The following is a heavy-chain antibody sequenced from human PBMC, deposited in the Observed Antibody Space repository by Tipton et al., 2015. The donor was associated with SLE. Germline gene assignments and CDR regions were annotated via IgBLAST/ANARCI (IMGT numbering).Heavy chain of an antibody. V-gene: IGHV4-39*01. Sequence: TLSLTCTVSGGSMSSSSYYWGWIRQPPGKGLEWIGSIYYSGTTYYNPSLKSRVTIFADTSKNQFSLKLTSVTAADTAVYYCARHSAPVAVVIAKGFEYWGLGTLVTVS. CDR3: ARHSAPVAVVIAKGFEY. CDR1: GGSMSSSSYY. CDR2: IYYSGTT. D-gene: IGHD2-21*01. J-gene: IGHJ4*02.